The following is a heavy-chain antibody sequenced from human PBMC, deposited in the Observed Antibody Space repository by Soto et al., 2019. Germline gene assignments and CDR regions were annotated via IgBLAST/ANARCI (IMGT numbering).Heavy chain of an antibody. CDR2: MNPNSGNT. V-gene: IGHV1-8*01. CDR3: ARESVGWFDP. Sequence: QVQLVQSGAEVKRPGASVNVSCKASGYAFTSYDINWVRQATGQGLEWMGWMNPNSGNTGYAQKFQGRGTMTSNTAISTAYMELSSLRSEDTAVYYCARESVGWFDPWGQGTLVTVSS. D-gene: IGHD1-26*01. CDR1: GYAFTSYD. J-gene: IGHJ5*02.